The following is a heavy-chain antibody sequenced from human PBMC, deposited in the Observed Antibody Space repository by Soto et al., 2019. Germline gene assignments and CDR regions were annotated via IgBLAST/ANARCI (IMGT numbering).Heavy chain of an antibody. CDR3: VRHGGVATLDF. J-gene: IGHJ4*02. CDR2: IYYTGNT. D-gene: IGHD3-16*01. V-gene: IGHV4-59*08. Sequence: QVQLQESGPGLVRPSETLSLTCTVSGGSLSGYYWSWIRQAPGKGLEWMGYIYYTGNTNYRPSLKSRLTISLDTSREQFSLRLKSMTVADTGVYFCVRHGGVATLDFWGQGNLVIVSS. CDR1: GGSLSGYY.